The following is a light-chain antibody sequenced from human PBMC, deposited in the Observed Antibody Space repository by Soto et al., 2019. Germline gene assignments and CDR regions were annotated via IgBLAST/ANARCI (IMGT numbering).Light chain of an antibody. Sequence: EIVLTQFPATLSLSPGERAALSCRASLGVSRFLAWYQQKPGQAPRLLIYDASNRATGIPARFSVSGSGTDFTLAINSLEPEDFAVYYCQQRSSWPLTFGGGTKVEIK. CDR1: LGVSRF. J-gene: IGKJ4*01. CDR3: QQRSSWPLT. CDR2: DAS. V-gene: IGKV3-11*01.